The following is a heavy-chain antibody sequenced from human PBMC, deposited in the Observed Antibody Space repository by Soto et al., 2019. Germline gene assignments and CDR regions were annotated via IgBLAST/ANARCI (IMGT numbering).Heavy chain of an antibody. V-gene: IGHV4-39*01. CDR2: IYYSGST. CDR3: ARLKATTRITMVRGVIRPYYFDY. J-gene: IGHJ4*02. CDR1: GGSISSSSYY. Sequence: SETLSLTCTVSGGSISSSSYYWGWIRQPPGKGLEWIGSIYYSGSTYYNPSLKSRVTISVDTSKNQFSRKLSSVTAADTAVYYCARLKATTRITMVRGVIRPYYFDYWGQGTLVTVSS. D-gene: IGHD3-10*01.